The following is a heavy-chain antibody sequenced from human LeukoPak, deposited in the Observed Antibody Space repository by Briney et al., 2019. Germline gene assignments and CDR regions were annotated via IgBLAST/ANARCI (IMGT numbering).Heavy chain of an antibody. CDR3: ARYSCSSTICYKEGNWFDP. Sequence: ASVKVSCKASGYTFTGYYMHWVRQAPGQGVEGMGWINPNSGGTNYEQKFQGRVTMTRDTSISAAYMELSRLRSDDTAVYYCARYSCSSTICYKEGNWFDPWGQGTLVTVSS. CDR1: GYTFTGYY. V-gene: IGHV1-2*02. J-gene: IGHJ5*02. D-gene: IGHD2-2*02. CDR2: INPNSGGT.